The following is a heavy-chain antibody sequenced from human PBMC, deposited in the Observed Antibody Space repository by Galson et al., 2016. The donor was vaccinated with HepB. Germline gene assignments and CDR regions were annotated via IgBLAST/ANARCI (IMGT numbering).Heavy chain of an antibody. CDR2: IIPVFGTT. D-gene: IGHD3-10*01. V-gene: IGHV1-69*13. Sequence: SVKVSCKASGGSFSSYGISWVRQAPGQGLEWMGGIIPVFGTTNYAQKFQGRVTITADESTNTAYMELRSLRSDDTAVYFCARALSRDMVRGVIDPFDSWGQGTLVPV. CDR3: ARALSRDMVRGVIDPFDS. J-gene: IGHJ4*01. CDR1: GGSFSSYG.